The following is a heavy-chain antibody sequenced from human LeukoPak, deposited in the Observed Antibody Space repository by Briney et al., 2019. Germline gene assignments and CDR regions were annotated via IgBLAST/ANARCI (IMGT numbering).Heavy chain of an antibody. CDR1: GYTFTSYG. Sequence: ASVKVSCKASGYTFTSYGISWVRQAPGQGLEWMGWINPDSGGTNYAQKFQGRVTMTRDTSTGTAYMELSSLRYDDTAVYYCATNILVRDIINWFDPWGQGTLVTVSS. J-gene: IGHJ5*02. CDR3: ATNILVRDIINWFDP. D-gene: IGHD3-10*01. CDR2: INPDSGGT. V-gene: IGHV1-2*02.